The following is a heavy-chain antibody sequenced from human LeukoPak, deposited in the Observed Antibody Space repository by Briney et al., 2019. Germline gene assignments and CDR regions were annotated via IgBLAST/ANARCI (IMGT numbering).Heavy chain of an antibody. J-gene: IGHJ4*02. Sequence: SETLSLTCTVSGGSISSYYWSWIRQPPGKGLEWIGYIYYSGSTYYNPSLKSRVTISVDTSKNQFSLKLSSVTAADTAVYYCAQSSGRRHYFDYWGQGTLVTVSS. CDR2: IYYSGST. CDR1: GGSISSYY. D-gene: IGHD6-19*01. V-gene: IGHV4-59*01. CDR3: AQSSGRRHYFDY.